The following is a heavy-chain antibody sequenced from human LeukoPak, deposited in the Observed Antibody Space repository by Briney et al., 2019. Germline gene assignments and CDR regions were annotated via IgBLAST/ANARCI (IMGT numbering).Heavy chain of an antibody. V-gene: IGHV4-59*01. D-gene: IGHD3-10*01. Sequence: SETLSLTCTVSGGSISSYYWSWIRQPPGKGLEWIGYIYYSGSTNYNPSLKSRVTISVDMSKNQFSLKLSSVTAADTAVYYCARDSGTTGEVKFDPWGQGTLSPSPQ. CDR2: IYYSGST. J-gene: IGHJ5*02. CDR3: ARDSGTTGEVKFDP. CDR1: GGSISSYY.